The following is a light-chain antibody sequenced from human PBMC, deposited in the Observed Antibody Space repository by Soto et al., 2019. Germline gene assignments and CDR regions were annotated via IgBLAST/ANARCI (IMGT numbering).Light chain of an antibody. CDR3: SSYTSSSTSYV. V-gene: IGLV2-14*01. Sequence: QSVLTQPASVSGSPGQSITISCTGTSSDVGGYNYVSWYQQHPGKAPKLMIYDASNRPSGVSNRFSGSKSGNTASLTISGLQAVDEADYSCSSYTSSSTSYVFGTGTKVTVL. J-gene: IGLJ1*01. CDR1: SSDVGGYNY. CDR2: DAS.